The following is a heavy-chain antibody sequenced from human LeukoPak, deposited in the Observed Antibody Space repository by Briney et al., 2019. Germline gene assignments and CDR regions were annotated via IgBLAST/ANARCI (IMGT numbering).Heavy chain of an antibody. J-gene: IGHJ4*02. D-gene: IGHD5-18*01. V-gene: IGHV4-34*01. Sequence: PSETLSLTCAVYGGSFSGYYWSWIRQPPGKGLEWIGEINEGGSTNDNPSLESRISISVDTSKNQVSLTLTSLTAADTAVYYCARAPVGYSFGCRGTHFDYWGQGILVTVSS. CDR3: ARAPVGYSFGCRGTHFDY. CDR1: GGSFSGYY. CDR2: INEGGST.